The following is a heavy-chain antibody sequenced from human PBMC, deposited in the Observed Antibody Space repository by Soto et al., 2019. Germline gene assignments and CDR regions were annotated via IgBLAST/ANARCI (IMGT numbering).Heavy chain of an antibody. CDR3: ARIRSRPKRGGPFDY. Sequence: PGGSLRLSCAASGFTFSSYEMNWVRQAPGKGLEWVSYISSSGSTIYYADSVKGRFTISRDNAKNSLYLQMNSLRAEDTAVYYCARIRSRPKRGGPFDYWGQGTLVTVSS. D-gene: IGHD3-16*01. V-gene: IGHV3-48*03. CDR1: GFTFSSYE. J-gene: IGHJ4*02. CDR2: ISSSGSTI.